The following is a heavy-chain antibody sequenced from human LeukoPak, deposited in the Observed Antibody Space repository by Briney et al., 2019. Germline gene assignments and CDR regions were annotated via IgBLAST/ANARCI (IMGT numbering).Heavy chain of an antibody. CDR3: ARPSRDGYRYTFDY. D-gene: IGHD5-24*01. Sequence: PSETLSLTCTVSGGSIGSYYWSWIRQPPGKGLEWIGYIYNSGNTNHSPSLKSRVSISVDTPKNQFSLELSSVTAADTAVYYCARPSRDGYRYTFDYWGQGILVTVSS. CDR1: GGSIGSYY. J-gene: IGHJ4*02. CDR2: IYNSGNT. V-gene: IGHV4-59*01.